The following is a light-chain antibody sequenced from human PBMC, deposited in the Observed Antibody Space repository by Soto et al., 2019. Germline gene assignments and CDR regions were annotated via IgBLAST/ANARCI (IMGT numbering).Light chain of an antibody. CDR1: QSISSY. V-gene: IGKV1-39*01. CDR3: QQYNSYST. Sequence: IHMTQSASSLSASVGDRVTITCRASQSISSYLNWYQQKPGKAPKLLIYAASRLQSGVPSRFSGSGSGTEFTLTISSLQPDDFATYYCQQYNSYSTFGQGTKVDIK. J-gene: IGKJ1*01. CDR2: AAS.